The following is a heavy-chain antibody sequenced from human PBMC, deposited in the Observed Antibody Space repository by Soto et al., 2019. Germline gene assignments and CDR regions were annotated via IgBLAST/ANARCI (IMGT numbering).Heavy chain of an antibody. V-gene: IGHV3-9*01. CDR3: ATEGQRVHYYYGMDV. CDR1: GFTFDDYA. D-gene: IGHD6-13*01. CDR2: TSWNSGSI. J-gene: IGHJ6*02. Sequence: EVQLVESGGGFVQPCRSLSLSCAASGFTFDDYAMHCVRQAPVKGLEWGSGTSWNSGSIGYADSVKGRFTISRDNAKNSLELQMNSLSAEDTALYYCATEGQRVHYYYGMDVWGQGTTVTVSS.